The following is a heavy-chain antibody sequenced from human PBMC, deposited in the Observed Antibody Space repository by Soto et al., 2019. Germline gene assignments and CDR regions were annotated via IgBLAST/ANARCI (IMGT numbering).Heavy chain of an antibody. V-gene: IGHV3-53*01. CDR1: GFSVNSNH. CDR2: MYRGGRT. CDR3: ARDPRQDPYYYYAMDV. Sequence: LRLSCARSGFSVNSNHMHWVRQAPGKGLEWVSVMYRGGRTYYAGSVKGRFTISRDNSKNTLYLQMNSLRAEDTAVYYCARDPRQDPYYYYAMDVWGRGTTVTVSS. J-gene: IGHJ6*02.